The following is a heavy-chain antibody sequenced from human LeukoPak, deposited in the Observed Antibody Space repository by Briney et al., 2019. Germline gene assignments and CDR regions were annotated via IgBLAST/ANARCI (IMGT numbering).Heavy chain of an antibody. CDR2: ISESGDIT. Sequence: QPGGSLRLSCAASGFTFSSYAMNWVRQAPGKGLQWVSSISESGDITYYADSLKGRFTISRDNFKNTLYLQMNSLRAEDTAVYYCAKDSRGYYYESWGQGTLVTVSS. D-gene: IGHD3-22*01. J-gene: IGHJ4*02. V-gene: IGHV3-23*01. CDR3: AKDSRGYYYES. CDR1: GFTFSSYA.